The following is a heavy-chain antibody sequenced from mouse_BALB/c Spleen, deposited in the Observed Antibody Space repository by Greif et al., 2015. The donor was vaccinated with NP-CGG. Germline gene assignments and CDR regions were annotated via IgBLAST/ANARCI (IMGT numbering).Heavy chain of an antibody. Sequence: QVQLQQPGAELVKPGASVKLSCKASGYTFTSYWMHWVKQRPGQGLEWIGEINPSNGRTNYNEKFKSKATLTVDKSSSPAYMQLSSLTSEDSAVYYCAIYDGYYYYAMDYWGQGTSVTVSS. J-gene: IGHJ4*01. CDR1: GYTFTSYW. D-gene: IGHD2-3*01. CDR3: AIYDGYYYYAMDY. V-gene: IGHV1S81*02. CDR2: INPSNGRT.